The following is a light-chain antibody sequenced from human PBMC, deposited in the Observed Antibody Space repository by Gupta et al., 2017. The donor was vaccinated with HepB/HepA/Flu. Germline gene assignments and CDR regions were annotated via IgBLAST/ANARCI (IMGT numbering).Light chain of an antibody. CDR3: QQYDKWPGT. CDR1: QSVSSN. J-gene: IGKJ1*01. CDR2: GAS. Sequence: EIVMTQSPATLSVSPGERATLSCRASQSVSSNLAWYQQKPGQAPRLLIYGASTRATGLPARFSGSGSGTEFTLTISSLQSEDFVVYYCQQYDKWPGTFGQGTRVGVK. V-gene: IGKV3-15*01.